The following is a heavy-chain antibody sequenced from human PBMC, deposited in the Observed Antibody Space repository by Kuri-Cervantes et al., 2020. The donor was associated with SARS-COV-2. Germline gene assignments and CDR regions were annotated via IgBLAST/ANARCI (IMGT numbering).Heavy chain of an antibody. D-gene: IGHD3-22*01. Sequence: GESLKISCAASGFTFSSYSMNWVRQAPGKGPEWVSSISSSSSYIYYADSVKGRFTISRDNTKNSLYLQMNSLRAEDTAVYYCAKGDSSGGLLYWGQGTRVTGSS. CDR2: ISSSSSYI. J-gene: IGHJ4*02. CDR3: AKGDSSGGLLY. CDR1: GFTFSSYS. V-gene: IGHV3-21*01.